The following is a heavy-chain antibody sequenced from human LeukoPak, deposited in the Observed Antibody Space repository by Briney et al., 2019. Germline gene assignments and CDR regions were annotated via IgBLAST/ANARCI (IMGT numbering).Heavy chain of an antibody. CDR3: AKDLGMQVWFPL. Sequence: GWSLRLSCAASGFTFSTYAMSWVRQATGKGLEWVSSFSGSGGSTYYADSVKGRFTISRHNPKQKLYLQMNSLRAEDTSVYYCAKDLGMQVWFPLWGQGALVTVSS. D-gene: IGHD5-18*01. V-gene: IGHV3-23*01. J-gene: IGHJ4*02. CDR1: GFTFSTYA. CDR2: FSGSGGST.